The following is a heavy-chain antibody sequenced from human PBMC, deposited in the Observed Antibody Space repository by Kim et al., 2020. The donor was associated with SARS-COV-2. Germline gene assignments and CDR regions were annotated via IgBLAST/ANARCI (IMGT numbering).Heavy chain of an antibody. CDR2: IIPIFGTA. CDR3: ASREEPRKGAFDI. V-gene: IGHV1-69*13. Sequence: SVKVSCKASGGTFSSYAISWVRQAPGQGLEWMGGIIPIFGTANYAQKFQGRVTITADESTSTAYMELSSLRSEDTAVYYCASREEPRKGAFDIWGQGTMVTVSS. J-gene: IGHJ3*02. D-gene: IGHD1-26*01. CDR1: GGTFSSYA.